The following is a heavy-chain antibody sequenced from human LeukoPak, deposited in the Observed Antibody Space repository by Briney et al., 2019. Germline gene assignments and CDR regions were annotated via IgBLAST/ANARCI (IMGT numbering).Heavy chain of an antibody. CDR1: GESISGFY. J-gene: IGHJ4*02. CDR2: IYYSGST. Sequence: PSETLSLTCTVSGESISGFYWNWIRQPPGKGLEWIGYIYYSGSTNYNPSLKSRVTISVDTSKNQFSLKLSSVTAADTAVYYCARRYYDSSGYRYFDYWGQGTLVTVSS. V-gene: IGHV4-59*08. CDR3: ARRYYDSSGYRYFDY. D-gene: IGHD3-22*01.